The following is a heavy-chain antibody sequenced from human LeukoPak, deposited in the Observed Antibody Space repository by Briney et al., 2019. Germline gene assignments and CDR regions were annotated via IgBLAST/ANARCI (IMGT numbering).Heavy chain of an antibody. CDR3: VNVRGEPF. D-gene: IGHD2-21*01. V-gene: IGHV4-34*12. CDR1: GGSLSSYW. J-gene: IGHJ4*02. Sequence: SETLSLTCAVYGGSLSSYWWSWIRQPPGKGLEWIGEVIQSGSTNYNPSLKSRVSISRDTSKNQFSLKLTSVTAADTAVYYCVNVRGEPFWGQGTLVTVSS. CDR2: VIQSGST.